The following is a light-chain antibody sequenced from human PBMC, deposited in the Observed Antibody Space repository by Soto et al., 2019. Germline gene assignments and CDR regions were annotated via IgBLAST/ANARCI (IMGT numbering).Light chain of an antibody. Sequence: AIQLTQSPSSLSASVGDRVTITCRASQGLSRALAWYQQTPVRAPKLLIYDASTLKSGGPSRFSGSESATDFTVTISSLEPEDLATYYWQQFSGYPFTFGPGTKVYLK. V-gene: IGKV1-13*02. CDR1: QGLSRA. J-gene: IGKJ3*01. CDR2: DAS. CDR3: QQFSGYPFT.